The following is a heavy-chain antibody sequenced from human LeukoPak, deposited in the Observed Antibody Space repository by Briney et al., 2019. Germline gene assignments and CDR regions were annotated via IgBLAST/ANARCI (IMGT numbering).Heavy chain of an antibody. CDR3: AKGIYSSGWSYFDY. D-gene: IGHD6-19*01. Sequence: PGGPLRLSCAASGFTFSNSAMSWARQAPGKGLEWVSTLSGSGITTYYADSVKGRFTISRDNSKNTLYLQMNSLRAEDTAVYYCAKGIYSSGWSYFDYWGHGTLVTVSS. J-gene: IGHJ4*01. CDR2: LSGSGITT. CDR1: GFTFSNSA. V-gene: IGHV3-23*01.